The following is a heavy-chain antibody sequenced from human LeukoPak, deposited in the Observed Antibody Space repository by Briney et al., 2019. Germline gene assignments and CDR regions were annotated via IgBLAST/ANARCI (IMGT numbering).Heavy chain of an antibody. V-gene: IGHV3-7*01. CDR1: GFTFSSYW. CDR3: AREGPGIVGATIWL. J-gene: IGHJ4*02. CDR2: IKQDGREK. D-gene: IGHD1-26*01. Sequence: PGGSLRLSCAASGFTFSSYWMSWVRHAPGKGLEWVANIKQDGREKYYVDSVKGRFTISRDNAKNSLYLQMNSLRAEDTAVYYCAREGPGIVGATIWLWGQGTLVTVSS.